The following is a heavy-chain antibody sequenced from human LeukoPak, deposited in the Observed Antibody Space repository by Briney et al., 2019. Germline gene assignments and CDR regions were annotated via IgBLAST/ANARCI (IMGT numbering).Heavy chain of an antibody. V-gene: IGHV1-2*02. D-gene: IGHD5-18*01. J-gene: IGHJ4*02. CDR3: ARSAYNYGYVYFDH. CDR2: IDPNSDNI. Sequence: GASVKVSCKASGYTFTGCFIHYVRQAPGQGLEWMGWIDPNSDNIRYSETVKDRVTMTRDTSTNTAYLELSWLRSDDTAVYYCARSAYNYGYVYFDHWGQGTLVIVSS. CDR1: GYTFTGCF.